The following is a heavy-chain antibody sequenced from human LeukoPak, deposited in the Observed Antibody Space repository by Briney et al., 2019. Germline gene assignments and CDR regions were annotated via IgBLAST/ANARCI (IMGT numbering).Heavy chain of an antibody. V-gene: IGHV1-2*02. J-gene: IGHJ5*02. D-gene: IGHD3-3*01. CDR2: INPNSGGT. Sequence: ASVKVSCKASGYTFTGYYMHWVRQAPGQGLEWMGWINPNSGGTNYAQKFQGRVTMTRDTSISTAYMELSRLRSDDTAVYYCARDRSDFWSGYSWFDPWGQGTLVTVSS. CDR3: ARDRSDFWSGYSWFDP. CDR1: GYTFTGYY.